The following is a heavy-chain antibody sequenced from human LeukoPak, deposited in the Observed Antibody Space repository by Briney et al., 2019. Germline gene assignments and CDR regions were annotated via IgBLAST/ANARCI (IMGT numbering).Heavy chain of an antibody. V-gene: IGHV3-15*01. D-gene: IGHD3-22*01. CDR3: NARRDYYDSSGFDY. CDR1: GFTFSDYY. CDR2: IKSKTDGGTT. Sequence: PGGSLRLSCAASGFTFSDYYMSWIRQAPGKGLEWVGRIKSKTDGGTTDYAAPVKGRFTISRDDSKNTVYLLMNSLKTEDTAVYYCNARRDYYDSSGFDYWGQGTLVTVSS. J-gene: IGHJ4*02.